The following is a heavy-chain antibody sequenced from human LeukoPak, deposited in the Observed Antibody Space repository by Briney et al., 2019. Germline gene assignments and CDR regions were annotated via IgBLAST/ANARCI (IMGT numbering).Heavy chain of an antibody. J-gene: IGHJ4*02. Sequence: SVKVSCKASGYTFTSYGISWVRQAPGQGLEWMGGIIPIFDTAHYAQKFQDRVTITADESTSTVYMELSSLRSEDMAVYYCARDSEVRRNLWHYWGQGTLVTVSS. V-gene: IGHV1-69*13. CDR2: IIPIFDTA. CDR1: GYTFTSYG. D-gene: IGHD3-10*01. CDR3: ARDSEVRRNLWHY.